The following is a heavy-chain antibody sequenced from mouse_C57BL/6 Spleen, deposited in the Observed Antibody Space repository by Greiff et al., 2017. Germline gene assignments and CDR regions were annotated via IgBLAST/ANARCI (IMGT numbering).Heavy chain of an antibody. CDR2: IWWDDDR. J-gene: IGHJ3*01. Sequence: QVTLKESGPGILQPSQTLSLTCSFSGFSLSTFGMGVGWIRQPSGKGLEWLANIWWDDDRYYTPALKSRLTISNDTSKNLVFLYIANVDSADTATYCCALIHDGYSFPSFAVWGQGTLVTVSA. CDR3: ALIHDGYSFPSFAV. V-gene: IGHV8-8*01. CDR1: GFSLSTFGMG. D-gene: IGHD2-3*01.